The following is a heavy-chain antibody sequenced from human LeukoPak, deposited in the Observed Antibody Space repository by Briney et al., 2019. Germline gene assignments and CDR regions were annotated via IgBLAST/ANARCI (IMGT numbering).Heavy chain of an antibody. CDR1: GYTFTGYY. D-gene: IGHD6-19*01. CDR3: ARVALWSSGWYDYYYYYMDV. Sequence: GASVKVSCKASGYTFTGYYMHWVRQAPGQGLEWMGWMNPNSGNTGYAQKFQGRVTITRNTSISTAYMELSSLRSEDTAVYYCARVALWSSGWYDYYYYYMDVWGKGTTVTISS. J-gene: IGHJ6*03. V-gene: IGHV1-8*03. CDR2: MNPNSGNT.